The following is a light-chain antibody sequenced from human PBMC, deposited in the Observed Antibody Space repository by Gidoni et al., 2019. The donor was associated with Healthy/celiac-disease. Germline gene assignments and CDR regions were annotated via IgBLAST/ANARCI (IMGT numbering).Light chain of an antibody. J-gene: IGKJ2*01. CDR1: QSLLHSNGYNY. CDR2: LGS. V-gene: IGKV2-28*01. Sequence: DIVMTQSPLSLPVTHGEPASISCRSSQSLLHSNGYNYLDWYLQKPGQSPQLLIYLGSNRASGVPDRFSGSGSDTDFTLKISRVEAEDVGVYYCMQALQTPYTFGQGTKLEIK. CDR3: MQALQTPYT.